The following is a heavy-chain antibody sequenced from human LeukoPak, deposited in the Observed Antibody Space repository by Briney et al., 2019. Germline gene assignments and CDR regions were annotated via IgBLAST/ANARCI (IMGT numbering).Heavy chain of an antibody. CDR3: ARGVLPANY. CDR2: ISAYNGNT. CDR1: GYTFTGYY. V-gene: IGHV1-18*04. Sequence: ASVKISCKASGYTFTGYYMHWVRQAPGQGLEWMGWISAYNGNTNYAQKLQGRVTMTTDTSTSTAYMELRSLRSDDTAVYYCARGVLPANYWGQGTLVTVSS. D-gene: IGHD2-15*01. J-gene: IGHJ4*02.